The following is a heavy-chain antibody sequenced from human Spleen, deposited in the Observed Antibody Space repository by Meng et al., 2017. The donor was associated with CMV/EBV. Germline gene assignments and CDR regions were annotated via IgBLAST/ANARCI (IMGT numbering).Heavy chain of an antibody. CDR2: IWYDGTNK. J-gene: IGHJ5*02. CDR1: GFTLSDYA. V-gene: IGHV3-33*01. CDR3: ARALRDNDNWFDP. Sequence: GGSLRLSCAASGFTLSDYAMHWVRQAPGKGLEWVAVIWYDGTNKYYADSVKGRFTITRDNSKNTVYLQMNSLRAEGTAVFYCARALRDNDNWFDPWGQGTLVTVSS. D-gene: IGHD5-24*01.